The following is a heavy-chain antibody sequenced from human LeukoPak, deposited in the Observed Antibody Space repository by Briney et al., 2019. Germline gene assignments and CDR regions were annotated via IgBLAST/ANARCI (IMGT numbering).Heavy chain of an antibody. CDR3: AKDGYGDDEYYFDY. CDR1: EFPLRNYG. Sequence: PGGTLRLSCAASEFPLRNYGMSWVRQAPGKGLEWVSGISGSGVNTDYADSVKGRFTISRDNSKNTLYLQMNSLRAEDTAVYYCAKDGYGDDEYYFDYWGQGTLVTVSS. D-gene: IGHD4-17*01. J-gene: IGHJ4*02. V-gene: IGHV3-23*01. CDR2: ISGSGVNT.